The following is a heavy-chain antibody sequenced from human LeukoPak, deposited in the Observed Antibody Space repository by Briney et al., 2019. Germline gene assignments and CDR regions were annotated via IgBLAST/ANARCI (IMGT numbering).Heavy chain of an antibody. CDR2: IKEDGSET. V-gene: IGHV3-7*01. D-gene: IGHD1-7*01. CDR1: GFTFSNYW. Sequence: GGSLRLSCAASGFTFSNYWMRWVRQAPGKGLEWVANIKEDGSETYYVDSVKGRFTTSRDNAKNPLFLQMNGLRGEDTAVYYCAIDSWELRGYWGQGTLVTVSS. CDR3: AIDSWELRGY. J-gene: IGHJ4*02.